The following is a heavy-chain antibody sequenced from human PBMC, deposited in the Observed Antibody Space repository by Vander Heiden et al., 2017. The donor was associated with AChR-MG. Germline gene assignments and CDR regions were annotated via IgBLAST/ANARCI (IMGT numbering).Heavy chain of an antibody. Sequence: QLQLQESGSGLVKPSQTLSLTCAVSGGSLSSGGYSWSWIRQPPGKGLEWIGYIYHSGSTYYNPSLKSRVTISVDRSKNQFSLKLSSVTAADTAVYYCASSPIFGVVAPTPYYFDYWGQGTLVTVSS. V-gene: IGHV4-30-2*01. CDR1: GGSLSSGGYS. CDR2: IYHSGST. D-gene: IGHD3-3*01. J-gene: IGHJ4*02. CDR3: ASSPIFGVVAPTPYYFDY.